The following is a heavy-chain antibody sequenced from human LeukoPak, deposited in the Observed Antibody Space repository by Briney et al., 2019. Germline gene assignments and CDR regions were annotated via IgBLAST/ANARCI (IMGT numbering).Heavy chain of an antibody. D-gene: IGHD3-16*02. Sequence: ASVKVSCKASGGTFISYAISWVRQAPGQGLEWMGWISAYNGNTNYAQKLQGRVTMTTDTSTSTAYMELRSLRSDGTAVYYCAREGDYDYVWGSYRYRSFDFWGQGTLVTVSS. CDR3: AREGDYDYVWGSYRYRSFDF. J-gene: IGHJ4*02. V-gene: IGHV1-18*01. CDR2: ISAYNGNT. CDR1: GGTFISYA.